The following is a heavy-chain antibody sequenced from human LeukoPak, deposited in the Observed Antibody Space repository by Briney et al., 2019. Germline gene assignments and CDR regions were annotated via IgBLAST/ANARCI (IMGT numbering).Heavy chain of an antibody. D-gene: IGHD2-2*01. V-gene: IGHV3-48*03. CDR1: GFTFTSYE. J-gene: IGHJ4*02. Sequence: GGSLRLSCAASGFTFTSYEMNWVRQAPGKGLEWVSYISVGGSTIHYADSVKGRFTISRDNAKNSLYLQMNSLRAEDTAVYYCARDRPQVRGPGDYWGQGALVTVSS. CDR3: ARDRPQVRGPGDY. CDR2: ISVGGSTI.